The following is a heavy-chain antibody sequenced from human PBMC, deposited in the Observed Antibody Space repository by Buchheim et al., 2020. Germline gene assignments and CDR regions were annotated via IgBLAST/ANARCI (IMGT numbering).Heavy chain of an antibody. CDR3: ARFITEMDGMDV. D-gene: IGHD5-24*01. J-gene: IGHJ6*02. CDR1: GFTFSSYS. V-gene: IGHV3-48*01. CDR2: ISSSSSTI. Sequence: EVQLVESGGGLVQPGGSLRLSCAASGFTFSSYSMNWVRQAPGKGLEWVSYISSSSSTIYYADSVKGRFIISRDNAKNSLYLQMNSLRAEDTAVYYCARFITEMDGMDVWGQGTT.